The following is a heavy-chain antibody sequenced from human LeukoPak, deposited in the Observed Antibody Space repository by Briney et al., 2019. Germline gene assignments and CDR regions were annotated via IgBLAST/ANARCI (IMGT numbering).Heavy chain of an antibody. CDR1: GYTFTSYA. V-gene: IGHV7-4-1*02. D-gene: IGHD6-13*01. J-gene: IGHJ4*02. CDR2: INTNTGNP. CDR3: ARVVAAAGPDY. Sequence: ASVRVSCKASGYTFTSYAMNWVRQAPGQGLEWMGWINTNTGNPTYAQGFTGRFVFSLDTSVSTAYLQISSLKAEDIAVYYCARVVAAAGPDYWGQGTLVTVSS.